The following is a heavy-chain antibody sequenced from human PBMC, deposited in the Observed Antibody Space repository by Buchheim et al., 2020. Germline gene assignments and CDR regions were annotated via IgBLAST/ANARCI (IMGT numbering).Heavy chain of an antibody. CDR3: VKMAARAWFDP. V-gene: IGHV3-74*01. D-gene: IGHD2-8*01. CDR1: GFTFSSYW. J-gene: IGHJ5*02. Sequence: EVQLVESGGGLVQPGGSLRLSCAASGFTFSSYWMHWVRQAPGKGLVWVSGISIDGSSTRYADSVKGRFTISRDNAKNTLYLRMNSLGVEDTAVYYCVKMAARAWFDPWGQGTL. CDR2: ISIDGSST.